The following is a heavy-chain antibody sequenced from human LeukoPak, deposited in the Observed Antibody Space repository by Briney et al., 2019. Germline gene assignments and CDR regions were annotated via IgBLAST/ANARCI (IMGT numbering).Heavy chain of an antibody. CDR3: ARARIAAANPTGYFDY. CDR1: GGSINGYY. Sequence: SETLSLTCTVAGGSINGYYWSWIRQPPGKGLEWIGYIYYSGSTNYNPSLKSRVTISVDTSKNQFSLKLSSVTPAATAVYYCARARIAAANPTGYFDYWGEGTLVSASS. D-gene: IGHD6-13*01. J-gene: IGHJ4*02. CDR2: IYYSGST. V-gene: IGHV4-59*01.